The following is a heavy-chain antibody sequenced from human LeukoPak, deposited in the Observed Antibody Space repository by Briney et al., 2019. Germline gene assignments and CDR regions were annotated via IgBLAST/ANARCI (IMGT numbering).Heavy chain of an antibody. CDR2: FDPEDGET. D-gene: IGHD3-22*01. V-gene: IGHV1-24*01. CDR3: ATDYYDSSGYYYNY. J-gene: IGHJ4*02. CDR1: GYTLTELS. Sequence: ASVKVSCKVSGYTLTELSMHWMRQAPGKGLEWMGGFDPEDGETIYAQKFQGRVTMTEDTSTDTAYMELSSLRSEDTAVYYCATDYYDSSGYYYNYWGQGTLVTVSS.